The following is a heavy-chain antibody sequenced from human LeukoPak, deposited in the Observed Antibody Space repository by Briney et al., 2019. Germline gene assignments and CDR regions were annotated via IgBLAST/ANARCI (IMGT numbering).Heavy chain of an antibody. J-gene: IGHJ4*02. V-gene: IGHV4-61*08. Sequence: AETLSLTCTVSGGSISSGGYYWSGIRQPPGKGLEWIGYVHYRVNTNYNPSLKSRLTISVDTSKSQFSLKVSSVTAADTAVYYCARARTRGNNWYFDYWGQRTLVAVSS. CDR1: GGSISSGGYY. CDR2: VHYRVNT. CDR3: ARARTRGNNWYFDY. D-gene: IGHD1-1*01.